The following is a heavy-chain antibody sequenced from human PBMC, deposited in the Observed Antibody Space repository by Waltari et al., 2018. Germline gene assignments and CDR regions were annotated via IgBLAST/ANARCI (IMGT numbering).Heavy chain of an antibody. CDR3: ARGRSGYYPF. CDR1: RFTFRRYW. D-gene: IGHD3-22*01. CDR2: INGEGSST. V-gene: IGHV3-74*01. Sequence: EVLLVESGGGLVQPGGSLRLSCAASRFTFRRYWLHWFCQAPGKGLVWVTRINGEGSSTSYADSVKGRFTIARDNAKNTLYLQMNSLRAEDTAVYYCARGRSGYYPFWGQGTLVTVSS. J-gene: IGHJ4*02.